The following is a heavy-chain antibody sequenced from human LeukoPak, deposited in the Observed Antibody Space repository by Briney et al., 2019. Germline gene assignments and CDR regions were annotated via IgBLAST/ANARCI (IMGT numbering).Heavy chain of an antibody. D-gene: IGHD1-1*01. CDR3: AKNDDNVNYYQWMDV. CDR2: VYSSGST. Sequence: PSETLSLTCSVSGGSISSNNFCWGWIRQPPGKGLEWIGCVYSSGSTNVSPSLRSRVTISVDTSKNQFSLKLMSVSAADTAVYFCAKNDDNVNYYQWMDVWGKGTMVAVSS. J-gene: IGHJ6*04. CDR1: GGSISSNNFC. V-gene: IGHV4-39*01.